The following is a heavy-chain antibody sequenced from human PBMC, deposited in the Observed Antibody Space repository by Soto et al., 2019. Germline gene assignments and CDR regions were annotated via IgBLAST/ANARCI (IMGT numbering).Heavy chain of an antibody. CDR1: GGSFSGYY. CDR2: INHSGST. Sequence: SETLSLTCAVYGGSFSGYYWSWIRQPPGKGLEWIGEINHSGSTNYNPSLKSRVTISVDTSKNQFSLKLSSVTAADTAVYYCARPYGSEPYYFDYWGQGTLVTVSS. V-gene: IGHV4-34*01. CDR3: ARPYGSEPYYFDY. D-gene: IGHD3-10*01. J-gene: IGHJ4*02.